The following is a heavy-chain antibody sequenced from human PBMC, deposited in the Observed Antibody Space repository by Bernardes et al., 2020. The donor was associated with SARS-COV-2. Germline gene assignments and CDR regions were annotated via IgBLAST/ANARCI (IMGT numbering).Heavy chain of an antibody. CDR2: ISAYNGNT. D-gene: IGHD2-21*01. J-gene: IGHJ6*02. Sequence: ASVKVSCKASGYTFTKYGISWVRQAAGHGLEWMGWISAYNGNTNYAQKLQDRVTMTTDTSTSTAYMELRSLRSDDTAVYYCARVGCGGDCYPNPRPYYYCGMDVWGQGTTVTVSS. CDR1: GYTFTKYG. CDR3: ARVGCGGDCYPNPRPYYYCGMDV. V-gene: IGHV1-18*01.